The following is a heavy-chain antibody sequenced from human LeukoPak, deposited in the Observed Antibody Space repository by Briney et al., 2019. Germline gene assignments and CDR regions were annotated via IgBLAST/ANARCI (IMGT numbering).Heavy chain of an antibody. CDR1: GGSLSSYY. D-gene: IGHD1-26*01. V-gene: IGHV4-59*01. CDR3: AGGSGRYSGGFDS. CDR2: IYYSGSA. J-gene: IGHJ4*02. Sequence: SETLSLTCTVSGGSLSSYYWSCIRQPPGKGLEWIGYIYYSGSANYIPSLMSRVTISVDTSKNQFSLRLSSVTAAVTAWYNCAGGSGRYSGGFDSWGQGTLVTVSS.